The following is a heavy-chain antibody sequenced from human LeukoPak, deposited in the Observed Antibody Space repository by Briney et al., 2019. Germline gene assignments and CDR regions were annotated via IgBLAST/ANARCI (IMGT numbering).Heavy chain of an antibody. J-gene: IGHJ4*02. CDR1: SGFISNYY. Sequence: KPSETLSLTCSVSSGFISNYYWSWIRQPAGKGLEWIGRISTSGNTNYSPSLKGRVTMSVDTSKNQFFLNLRSVTAADTAVYYCARDSRYYDFWSGYLDYWGQGALVTVSS. CDR3: ARDSRYYDFWSGYLDY. D-gene: IGHD3-3*01. V-gene: IGHV4-4*07. CDR2: ISTSGNT.